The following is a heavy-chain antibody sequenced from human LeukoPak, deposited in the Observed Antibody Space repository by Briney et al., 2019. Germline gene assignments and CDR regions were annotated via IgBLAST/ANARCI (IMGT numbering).Heavy chain of an antibody. J-gene: IGHJ4*02. Sequence: SVQVSCKASGYTFTSYDINWVRQATGQGLEWMGGIIPIFGTANYAQKLQGRVTITADESTSTAYMELSSLRSEDTAVYYCARVGDGSGSYYYWGQGTLVTVSS. D-gene: IGHD3-10*01. CDR3: ARVGDGSGSYYY. CDR2: IIPIFGTA. V-gene: IGHV1-69*13. CDR1: GYTFTSYD.